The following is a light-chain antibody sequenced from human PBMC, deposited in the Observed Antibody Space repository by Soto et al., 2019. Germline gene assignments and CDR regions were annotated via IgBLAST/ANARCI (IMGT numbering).Light chain of an antibody. CDR1: QSVLYSSNNKNY. CDR3: QQYYSAPWT. Sequence: DIVMTQSPDSLAVSLGERATINCKSSQSVLYSSNNKNYLAWYQQKPGQPPKLLIYWASTRESGVPDRFGGSESGTDFTLTISSLQAEDVAVYYCQQYYSAPWTFGQGTKVEIK. J-gene: IGKJ1*01. V-gene: IGKV4-1*01. CDR2: WAS.